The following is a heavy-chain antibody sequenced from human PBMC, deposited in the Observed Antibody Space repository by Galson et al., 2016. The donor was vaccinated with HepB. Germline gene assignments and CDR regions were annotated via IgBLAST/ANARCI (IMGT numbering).Heavy chain of an antibody. V-gene: IGHV3-23*01. CDR3: ARAYYDSSGYDDAYNL. J-gene: IGHJ3*01. CDR1: GYTFKNFA. D-gene: IGHD3-22*01. CDR2: ISGRGAST. Sequence: SLRLSCAGSGYTFKNFAMAWVRQSPGRGLEWVSSISGRGASTYYLDSVKGRFTISRDNSNNTLFLQMFSLQAEDTALYYCARAYYDSSGYDDAYNLWGQGTMVVVSS.